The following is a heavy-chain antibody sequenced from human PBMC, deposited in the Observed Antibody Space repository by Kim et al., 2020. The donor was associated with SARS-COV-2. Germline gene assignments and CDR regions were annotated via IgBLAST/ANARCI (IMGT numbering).Heavy chain of an antibody. Sequence: GGSLRLSCAASGFTFSSYGMHWVRQAPGKGLEWVAVIWYDGSNKYYADSVKGRFTISRDNSKNTLYLQMNSLRAEDTAVYYCAIDLLVGATSYGMDVWGQGTTGTVSS. D-gene: IGHD1-26*01. CDR1: GFTFSSYG. CDR3: AIDLLVGATSYGMDV. J-gene: IGHJ6*02. CDR2: IWYDGSNK. V-gene: IGHV3-33*01.